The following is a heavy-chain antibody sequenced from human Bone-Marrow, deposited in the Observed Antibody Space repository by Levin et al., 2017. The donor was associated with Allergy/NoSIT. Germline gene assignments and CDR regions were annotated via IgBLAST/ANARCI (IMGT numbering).Heavy chain of an antibody. Sequence: SQTLSLTCTVSGGSISSGSYYWSWIRQPAGKGLEWIGRIYTSGSTNYNPSLKSRVTISVDTSKNQFSLKLSSVTAADTAVYYCATTWKFGESEYFQHWGQGTLVTVSS. V-gene: IGHV4-61*02. CDR2: IYTSGST. D-gene: IGHD3-10*01. CDR3: ATTWKFGESEYFQH. CDR1: GGSISSGSYY. J-gene: IGHJ1*01.